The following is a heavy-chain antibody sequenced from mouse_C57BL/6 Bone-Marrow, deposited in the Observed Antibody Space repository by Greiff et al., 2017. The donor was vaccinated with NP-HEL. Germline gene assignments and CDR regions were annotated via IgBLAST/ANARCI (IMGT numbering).Heavy chain of an antibody. J-gene: IGHJ3*01. V-gene: IGHV14-4*01. D-gene: IGHD2-1*01. CDR1: GFNIKDDY. Sequence: EVQLQQSGAELVRPGASVKLSYTASGFNIKDDYMHWVKQRPEQGLEWIGWIDPENGDTASASKFQGKATITADPSSNTAYLQLSSLTSEDTAVYYCTTPIYYGNYAWFAYWGQGTLVTVSA. CDR2: IDPENGDT. CDR3: TTPIYYGNYAWFAY.